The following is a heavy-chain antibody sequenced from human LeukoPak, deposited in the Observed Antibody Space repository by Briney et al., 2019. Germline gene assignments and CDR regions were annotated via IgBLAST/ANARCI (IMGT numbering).Heavy chain of an antibody. Sequence: SETLSLTCAVYGGSFGGYYWSWIRQPPGKGLEWIGEINHSGSTNYNPSLKSRVTISVDTSKNQFSLKLSSVTAADTAVYYCARGVIAARVFDYWGQGTLVTVSS. J-gene: IGHJ4*02. CDR1: GGSFGGYY. CDR2: INHSGST. CDR3: ARGVIAARVFDY. D-gene: IGHD6-6*01. V-gene: IGHV4-34*01.